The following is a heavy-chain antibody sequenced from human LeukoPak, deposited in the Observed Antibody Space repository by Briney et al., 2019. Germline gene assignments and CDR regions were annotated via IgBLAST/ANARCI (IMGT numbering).Heavy chain of an antibody. D-gene: IGHD1-26*01. CDR3: GREIPSGSYAPDY. J-gene: IGHJ4*02. CDR2: ISSSGRSI. V-gene: IGHV3-21*05. CDR1: GFTFSSYS. Sequence: PGGSLRLSCAASGFTFSSYSMNWVRQAPGKGLEWVSYISSSGRSILYADSVKGRFTVSRDNAKNSLYLLMNNLRAEDTAVYYCGREIPSGSYAPDYWGQGILVIVSS.